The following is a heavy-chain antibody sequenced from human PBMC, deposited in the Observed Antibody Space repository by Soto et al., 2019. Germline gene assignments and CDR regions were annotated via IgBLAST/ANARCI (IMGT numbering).Heavy chain of an antibody. D-gene: IGHD6-19*01. V-gene: IGHV4-59*01. CDR2: IYYSGST. CDR3: ARDLSPQWLGNYYYYYGMDV. J-gene: IGHJ6*02. CDR1: GGSISSYY. Sequence: SETLSLTCTVSGGSISSYYWSWIRQPPGKGLEWIGYIYYSGSTNYNPSLKSRVTISVDTSKNQFSLKLSSVTAADTAVYYCARDLSPQWLGNYYYYYGMDVWGQGTTVTVSS.